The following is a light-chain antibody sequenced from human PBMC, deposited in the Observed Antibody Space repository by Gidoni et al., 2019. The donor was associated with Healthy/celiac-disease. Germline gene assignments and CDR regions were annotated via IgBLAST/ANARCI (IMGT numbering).Light chain of an antibody. J-gene: IGLJ2*01. CDR2: QDS. V-gene: IGLV3-1*01. Sequence: SYELTQPPSVSVSPGQTASITCSGGQLGDKYACWYQQKPGQSPVLGIYQDSKRPSGIPERFSCSNSGNTATLTISGTQAMDEADYYCQAWDSSTVVCGGGTKLTGL. CDR3: QAWDSSTVV. CDR1: QLGDKY.